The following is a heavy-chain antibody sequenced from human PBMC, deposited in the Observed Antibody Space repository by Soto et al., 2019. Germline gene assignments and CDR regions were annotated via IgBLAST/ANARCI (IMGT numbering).Heavy chain of an antibody. CDR2: VIPVFRRP. CDR3: ARVPPGTGMVDNYYYYGMDV. CDR1: GGTFSRYA. V-gene: IGHV1-69*13. Sequence: GASVKVSCKASGGTFSRYAISWVRQAPGQGLEWMGGVIPVFRRPDYAQKFQGRLTISADQSTGTVYMELSRLRSEDTAVYYCARVPPGTGMVDNYYYYGMDVWGQGTTVTVSS. D-gene: IGHD2-8*01. J-gene: IGHJ6*02.